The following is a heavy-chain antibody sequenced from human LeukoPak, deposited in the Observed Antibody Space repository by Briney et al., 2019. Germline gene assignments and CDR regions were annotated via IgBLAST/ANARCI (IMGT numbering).Heavy chain of an antibody. Sequence: GASMKVSRKVSGYTLTELSMHWVRQAPGKGLEWMGGFDPEDGETIYAQKFQGRVTMTEDTSTDTAYMELSSLRSEDTAVYYCATGGIAVAERFDYWGQGTLVTVSS. CDR1: GYTLTELS. CDR3: ATGGIAVAERFDY. CDR2: FDPEDGET. V-gene: IGHV1-24*01. J-gene: IGHJ4*02. D-gene: IGHD6-19*01.